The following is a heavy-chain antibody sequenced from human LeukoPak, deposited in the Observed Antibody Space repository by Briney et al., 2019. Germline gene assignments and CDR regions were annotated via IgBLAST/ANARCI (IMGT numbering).Heavy chain of an antibody. Sequence: GGSLRLSCAASGFTFSSYWMHWVRQSPGKGLVWVSGNGSSTSYTDCVKGRCTISRDNAKNTVYLQMNSLRAEDTAVYHCATSRTFDYWGQGTLVTVSS. V-gene: IGHV3-74*01. CDR2: NGSST. CDR3: ATSRTFDY. CDR1: GFTFSSYW. J-gene: IGHJ4*02.